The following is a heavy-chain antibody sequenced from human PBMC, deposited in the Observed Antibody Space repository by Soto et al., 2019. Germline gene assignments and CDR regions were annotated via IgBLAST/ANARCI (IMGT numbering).Heavy chain of an antibody. CDR2: IYYSGST. J-gene: IGHJ4*02. V-gene: IGHV4-30-4*01. D-gene: IGHD6-19*01. CDR3: ASQATGWYPDY. Sequence: SETLSLTCTVSGGSIGIGDHYWSWIRQPPGKGLEWIGHIYYSGSTYYNPSLKSRVTVSVDTSKNQFSLKLTSVTAADTAVYYCASQATGWYPDYWGQGTLVTVSS. CDR1: GGSIGIGDHY.